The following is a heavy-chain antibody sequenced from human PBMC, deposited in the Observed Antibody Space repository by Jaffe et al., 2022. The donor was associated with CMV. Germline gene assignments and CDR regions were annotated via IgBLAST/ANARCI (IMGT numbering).Heavy chain of an antibody. CDR3: ARVGDLSYGEFDY. CDR2: INHSGST. D-gene: IGHD2-21*02. V-gene: IGHV4-34*01. CDR1: GGSFSGYY. J-gene: IGHJ4*02. Sequence: QVQLQQWGAGLLKPSETLSLTCAVYGGSFSGYYWSWIRQPPGKGLEWIGEINHSGSTNYNPSLKSRVTISVDTSKNQFSLKLSSVTAADTAVYYCARVGDLSYGEFDYWGQGTLVTVSS.